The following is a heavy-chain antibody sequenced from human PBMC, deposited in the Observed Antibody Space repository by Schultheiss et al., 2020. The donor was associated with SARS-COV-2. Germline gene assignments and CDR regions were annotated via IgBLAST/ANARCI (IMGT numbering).Heavy chain of an antibody. CDR3: ARVRIAVAGRGFAFDI. V-gene: IGHV3-48*01. J-gene: IGHJ3*02. CDR1: GFTFSSYS. D-gene: IGHD6-19*01. CDR2: ISSSSSTI. Sequence: GGSLRLSCAASGFTFSSYSMNWVRQAPGKGLEWVSYISSSSSTIYYADSVKGRFTISRDNSKNTLYLQMNSLRTVDTAVYYCARVRIAVAGRGFAFDIWGQGTMVTVSS.